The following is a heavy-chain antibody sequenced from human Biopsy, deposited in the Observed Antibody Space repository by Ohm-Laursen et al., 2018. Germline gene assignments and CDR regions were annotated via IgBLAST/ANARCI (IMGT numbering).Heavy chain of an antibody. CDR2: VTGSGRST. Sequence: GTLSLTCPASGFTFSGYAMSWVRQGPEKGLEWVSVVTGSGRSTYYTDSVKGRFSISRNNSKNTLYLQMNSLRVEDTAVYYCAKGRSGGTGHGNWFDPWGQGTLVIVSS. V-gene: IGHV3-23*01. J-gene: IGHJ5*02. CDR3: AKGRSGGTGHGNWFDP. D-gene: IGHD3-10*01. CDR1: GFTFSGYA.